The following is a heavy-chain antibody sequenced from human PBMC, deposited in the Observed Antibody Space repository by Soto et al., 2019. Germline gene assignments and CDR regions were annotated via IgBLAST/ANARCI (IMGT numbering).Heavy chain of an antibody. CDR1: GGSISSGGCF. V-gene: IGHV4-30-2*01. CDR2: IYHSGST. J-gene: IGHJ5*02. CDR3: ARSNSGYYKWFDP. Sequence: PSETLSLTCAVSGGSISSGGCFWSWIRQPPGKGLEWIGYIYHSGSTYYNPSLKSRVAISVDTSKNQFSLKLSSVTAADTALYYCARSNSGYYKWFDPWGQGTLVTVSS. D-gene: IGHD3-3*01.